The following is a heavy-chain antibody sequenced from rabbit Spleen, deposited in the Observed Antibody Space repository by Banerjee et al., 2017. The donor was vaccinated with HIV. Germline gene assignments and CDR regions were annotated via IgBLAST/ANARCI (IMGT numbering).Heavy chain of an antibody. J-gene: IGHJ4*01. CDR3: VRDQAGDADYGPYYLNL. V-gene: IGHV1S40*01. CDR2: IYAGSFDST. Sequence: QSLEESGGDLVKPGASLTLTCTASGFSFSSSYYMCWVRQAPGKGLEWIACIYAGSFDSTVYASWVNGRFTISSHNAQNTLYLQLSSLTAADTATYFCVRDQAGDADYGPYYLNLWGQGTLVTVS. D-gene: IGHD2-1*01. CDR1: GFSFSSSYY.